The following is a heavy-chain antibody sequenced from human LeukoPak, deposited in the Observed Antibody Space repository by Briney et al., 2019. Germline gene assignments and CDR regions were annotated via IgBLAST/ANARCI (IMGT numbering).Heavy chain of an antibody. J-gene: IGHJ5*02. D-gene: IGHD4-23*01. CDR2: IIPIFGTA. CDR1: GGTFSSYA. V-gene: IGHV1-69*13. Sequence: SVTVSCTASGGTFSSYAISWVRQAPGQGLEWMGGIIPIFGTANYAQKFQGRVTITADESTSTAYMELSSLRSEDTAVYYCASDGGNSDNWFDPWGQGTLVTVSS. CDR3: ASDGGNSDNWFDP.